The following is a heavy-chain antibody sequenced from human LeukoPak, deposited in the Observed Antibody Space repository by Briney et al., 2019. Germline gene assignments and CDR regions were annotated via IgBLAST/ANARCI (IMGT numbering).Heavy chain of an antibody. CDR1: GGSISSYY. D-gene: IGHD3-22*01. CDR2: IYTSGST. Sequence: SETLSLTCTVSGGSISSYYWSWIRQPAGKGLEWIGRIYTSGSTNYNPSLKSRVTMSVDTSKNQFSLKLSSVTAADTAVYYCARDALMIVVGHSWFDPWGQGTLVTVSS. J-gene: IGHJ5*02. V-gene: IGHV4-4*07. CDR3: ARDALMIVVGHSWFDP.